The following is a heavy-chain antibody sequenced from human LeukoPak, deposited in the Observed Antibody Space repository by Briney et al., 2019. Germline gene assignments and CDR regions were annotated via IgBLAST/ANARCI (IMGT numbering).Heavy chain of an antibody. CDR1: GFTFSSYA. J-gene: IGHJ4*02. CDR3: AKVWWELPKPYFDY. Sequence: GGSLRLSCTASGFTFSSYAMSWVRQAPGKGLEWVSAISGSGGSTYYADPVKGRFTISRDNSKNTLYLQMNSLRAEDTAVYYCAKVWWELPKPYFDYWGQGTLVTVSS. D-gene: IGHD1-26*01. V-gene: IGHV3-23*01. CDR2: ISGSGGST.